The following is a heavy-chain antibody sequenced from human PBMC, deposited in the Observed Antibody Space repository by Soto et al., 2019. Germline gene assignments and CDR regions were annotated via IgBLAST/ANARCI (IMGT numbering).Heavy chain of an antibody. J-gene: IGHJ4*02. V-gene: IGHV3-9*01. CDR1: GFTFDDYA. CDR2: ISWNSGSI. CDR3: AKDIGGYGGKPDY. D-gene: IGHD2-15*01. Sequence: EMQLVESGGGLVQPGGSLRLSCAGSGFTFDDYAMHWVRQAPGKGLGWVSGISWNSGSIGYADSVKGRFTISRDNAKNSLYLQMNSLRAEDTALYYCAKDIGGYGGKPDYWGQGTRVTVSS.